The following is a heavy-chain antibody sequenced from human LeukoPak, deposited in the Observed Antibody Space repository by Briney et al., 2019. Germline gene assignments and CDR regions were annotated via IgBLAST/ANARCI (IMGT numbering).Heavy chain of an antibody. V-gene: IGHV1-8*03. CDR3: ARANLWFGEEGFDY. CDR2: MNPNSGNT. J-gene: IGHJ4*02. CDR1: GYTFTSYD. Sequence: ASVKVSCKASGYTFTSYDINWVRQATGRGLEWMGWMNPNSGNTGYAQKFQGRVTITRNTSISTAYMELSSLRSEDTAVYYCARANLWFGEEGFDYWGQGTLVTVSS. D-gene: IGHD3-10*01.